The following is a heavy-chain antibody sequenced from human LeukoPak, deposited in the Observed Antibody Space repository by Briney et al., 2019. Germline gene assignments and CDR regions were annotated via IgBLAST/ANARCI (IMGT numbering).Heavy chain of an antibody. J-gene: IGHJ5*02. CDR1: GYTFTSYG. Sequence: ASVKVSCKASGYTFTSYGISWVRQAPGQGLEWMGWISAYNGNTNYAQKLQGRVTITTDTSTSTAYMELRSLRSDDTAVYYCARDHHDKITMVRGVTNWFDPWGQGTLGTVS. CDR2: ISAYNGNT. CDR3: ARDHHDKITMVRGVTNWFDP. V-gene: IGHV1-18*01. D-gene: IGHD3-10*01.